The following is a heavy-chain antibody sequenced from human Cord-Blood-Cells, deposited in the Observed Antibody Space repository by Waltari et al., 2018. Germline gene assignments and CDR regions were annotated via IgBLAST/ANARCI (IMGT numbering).Heavy chain of an antibody. CDR2: INHSGST. CDR1: GGSFSGYY. CDR3: ASYSVNGVESG. V-gene: IGHV4-34*01. D-gene: IGHD2-15*01. J-gene: IGHJ4*02. Sequence: QVQLQQWGAGLLKPSETLSLTSAVYGGSFSGYYWSWIRQPPGKGLEWIGEINHSGSTNYNPSLKSRVTISVDTSKNQFSLKLSSVTAADTAVYYCASYSVNGVESGWGQGTLVTVSS.